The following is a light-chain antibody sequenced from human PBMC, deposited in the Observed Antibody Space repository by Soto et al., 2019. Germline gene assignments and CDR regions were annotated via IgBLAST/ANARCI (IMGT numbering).Light chain of an antibody. Sequence: ETILTQSPDTLSLSPGERATLSRRASQTVSSNYLAWCQQRPGQAPRLLIYGASTRAAGIPDRFSGSGSGTDCTLTITRLEPEDSAVYFCQQYTGPPTTLGQGTRLEIK. CDR2: GAS. CDR3: QQYTGPPTT. CDR1: QTVSSNY. V-gene: IGKV3-20*01. J-gene: IGKJ5*01.